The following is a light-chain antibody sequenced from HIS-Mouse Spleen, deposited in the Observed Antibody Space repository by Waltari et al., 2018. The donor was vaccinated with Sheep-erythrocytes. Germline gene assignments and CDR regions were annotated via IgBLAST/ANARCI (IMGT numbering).Light chain of an antibody. CDR3: QQYNNWPWT. CDR1: QSGSSN. J-gene: IGKJ1*01. Sequence: EIVMTQSPATLSVSPGERATLSCRASQSGSSNLAWYQQKPGQAPSLLIYGASTRATGIPARFSGSGSGTEFTLTISSMQSEDFAVYYCQQYNNWPWTFGQGTKVEIK. V-gene: IGKV3-15*01. CDR2: GAS.